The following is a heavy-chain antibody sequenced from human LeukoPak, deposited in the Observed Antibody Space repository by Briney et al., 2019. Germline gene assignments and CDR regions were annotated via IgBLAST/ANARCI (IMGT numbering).Heavy chain of an antibody. D-gene: IGHD3-10*01. J-gene: IGHJ4*02. V-gene: IGHV3-23*01. CDR1: GFTFRSYS. Sequence: PGGSLRLSCAASGFTFRSYSMSWVRQAPGKGLEWVSAISGSGGSTYYADSVKGRFTISRDNSKNTLYLQMNSLRAEDTAVYYCAKVGRLLWFGELYDYWGQGTLVTVSS. CDR2: ISGSGGST. CDR3: AKVGRLLWFGELYDY.